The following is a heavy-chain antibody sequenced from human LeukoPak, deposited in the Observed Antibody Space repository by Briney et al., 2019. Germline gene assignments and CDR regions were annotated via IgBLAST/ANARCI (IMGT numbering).Heavy chain of an antibody. J-gene: IGHJ6*02. V-gene: IGHV3-23*01. CDR1: GFTFSSYS. D-gene: IGHD1-26*01. Sequence: GGSLRLSCAASGFTFSSYSMNWVRQAPGKGLEWVSGISGSGGMTYHADSVKGRMIVSRDNSNNTLFLQMNNLRVEDTAVYFCGKVRSGNYFVRGMDVWGQGTTVTVSS. CDR2: ISGSGGMT. CDR3: GKVRSGNYFVRGMDV.